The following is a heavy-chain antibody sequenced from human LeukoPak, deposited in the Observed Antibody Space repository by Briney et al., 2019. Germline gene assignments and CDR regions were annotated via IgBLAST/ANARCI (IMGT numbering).Heavy chain of an antibody. V-gene: IGHV4-39*01. CDR1: GGSISNNNYY. D-gene: IGHD1-14*01. Sequence: SETLSLTCTVSGGSISNNNYYWAWIRQPPGKGLEWIGSFDYSGSTSYNPSLKSRVTISVDTSKNQFSLKVSSVTAADTAVYYCANTKYRTFDYWGQGTLVTVSS. J-gene: IGHJ4*02. CDR2: FDYSGST. CDR3: ANTKYRTFDY.